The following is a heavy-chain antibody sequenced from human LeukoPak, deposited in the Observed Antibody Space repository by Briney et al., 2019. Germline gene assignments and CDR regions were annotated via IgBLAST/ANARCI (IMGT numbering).Heavy chain of an antibody. CDR2: INHSGST. CDR3: AGRSRSAWYYDY. CDR1: GGSFSGYY. D-gene: IGHD6-19*01. Sequence: SETLSLTCAVYGGSFSGYYWSWIRQPPGKGLEWIGEINHSGSTNYNPSLKSRVTISLNTSKNQFSLKLSSVTAADTALYYCAGRSRSAWYYDYWGQGTLVIVSS. J-gene: IGHJ4*02. V-gene: IGHV4-34*01.